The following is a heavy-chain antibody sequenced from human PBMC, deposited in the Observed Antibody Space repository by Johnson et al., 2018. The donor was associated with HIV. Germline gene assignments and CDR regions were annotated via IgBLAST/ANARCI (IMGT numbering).Heavy chain of an antibody. J-gene: IGHJ3*02. CDR3: ATPQEGYSAFDI. CDR1: GFTFSSYG. Sequence: QVQLVESWGGVVQPGRSLRLSCAASGFTFSSYGMHWVRQAPGKWLEWVAVISYDGSNKYYADSVKGRFTISRDNSKNTLYLQMNSLRAEDTAVYYCATPQEGYSAFDIWGQGTMVTVSS. CDR2: ISYDGSNK. V-gene: IGHV3-30*03. D-gene: IGHD2-15*01.